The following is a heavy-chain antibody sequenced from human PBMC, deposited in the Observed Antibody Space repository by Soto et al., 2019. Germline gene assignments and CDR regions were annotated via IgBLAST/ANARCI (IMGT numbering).Heavy chain of an antibody. J-gene: IGHJ4*02. D-gene: IGHD3-3*02. CDR3: AREGDDRHFFFDS. CDR2: IYTGGNT. CDR1: GRSMISYY. Sequence: SETLSLTCNVSGRSMISYYWSWIRQPAGKGLEWIGRIYTGGNTNYNPSLKSRVTMSVDTSKSQFSLSLTSVTAADSAVYYCAREGDDRHFFFDSWGQGTLVTVSS. V-gene: IGHV4-4*07.